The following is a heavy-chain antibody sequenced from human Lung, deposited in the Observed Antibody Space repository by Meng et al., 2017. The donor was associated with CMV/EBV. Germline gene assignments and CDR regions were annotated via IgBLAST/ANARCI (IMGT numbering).Heavy chain of an antibody. J-gene: IGHJ4*02. CDR2: IRYDGSNK. CDR1: GFTFSSYG. Sequence: GESLKIACAASGFTFSSYGMHWVRQAPGKGLEWVAFIRYDGSNKYYADSVKGRFTISRDNSKNTLYLQMNNLRAEDTAVYYCAKLAATFDYWGQGTLVTVSS. V-gene: IGHV3-30*02. CDR3: AKLAATFDY. D-gene: IGHD6-13*01.